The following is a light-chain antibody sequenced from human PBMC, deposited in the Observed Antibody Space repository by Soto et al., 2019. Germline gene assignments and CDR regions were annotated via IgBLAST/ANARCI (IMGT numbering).Light chain of an antibody. CDR2: GAS. CDR3: QQYNNWPPWT. J-gene: IGKJ1*01. V-gene: IGKV3D-15*01. CDR1: QTVSSN. Sequence: EIVLPQAPGTLSLSPGDRATLSCSASQTVSSNFLAWYQQRPAQAPRLLIHGASTRATGITDRFSGSVSGTEFTLTISSLQSEDFAVYYCQQYNNWPPWTFGQGTKVDIK.